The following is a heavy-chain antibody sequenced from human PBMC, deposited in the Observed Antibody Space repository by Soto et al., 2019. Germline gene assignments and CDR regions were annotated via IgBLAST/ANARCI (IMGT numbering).Heavy chain of an antibody. Sequence: QEQLVRSGAEVKRPGASVKISCRASGYNFISSNINWVRQAAGQRPEWLGWMNPANGNAAFARLFQGRVTMTRDTSTDTAYMELGGLSSGDTAIYYCARAVGIAVTGLDLWGPGTLVTVS. CDR2: MNPANGNA. J-gene: IGHJ5*02. CDR1: GYNFISSN. V-gene: IGHV1-8*01. D-gene: IGHD6-19*01. CDR3: ARAVGIAVTGLDL.